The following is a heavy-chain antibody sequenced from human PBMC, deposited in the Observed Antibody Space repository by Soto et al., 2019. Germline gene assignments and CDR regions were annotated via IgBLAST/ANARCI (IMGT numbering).Heavy chain of an antibody. CDR2: INAGNGNT. CDR3: AREPSYGGNLIEYYGMDV. V-gene: IGHV1-3*01. CDR1: GYTFTSYA. Sequence: ASVKVSCKASGYTFTSYAMHGVRQAPGRRLEWMGWINAGNGNTKYSQKFQGRVTITRDTSASTAYMELSSLRSEDTAVYYCAREPSYGGNLIEYYGMDVWCQGTTITVSS. J-gene: IGHJ6*02. D-gene: IGHD4-17*01.